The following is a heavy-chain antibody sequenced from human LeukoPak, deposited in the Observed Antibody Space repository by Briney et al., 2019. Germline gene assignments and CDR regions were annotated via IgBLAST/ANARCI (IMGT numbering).Heavy chain of an antibody. CDR2: IYYSGST. J-gene: IGHJ4*02. D-gene: IGHD3-22*01. Sequence: SETLSLTCTVSGGSISSGSYYWGWIRQPPGKGLEWIGNIYYSGSTYYNPSLKSRVTISVDKSKNQFSLKLNSVTAADTAVYYCARCPITMIVVPPSRGRYFDYWGQGTLVTISS. V-gene: IGHV4-39*07. CDR3: ARCPITMIVVPPSRGRYFDY. CDR1: GGSISSGSYY.